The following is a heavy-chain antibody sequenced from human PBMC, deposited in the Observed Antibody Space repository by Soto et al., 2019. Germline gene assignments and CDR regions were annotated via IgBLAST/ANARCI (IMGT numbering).Heavy chain of an antibody. CDR2: IIPIFGTA. Sequence: VASVKVSCKASGGTFSSYAISWVRQAPGQGLEWMGGIIPIFGTANYAQKFQGRVTITADESTSTAYMELSSLISEDTAVYYCVRDYASDSGVHLDFWGQGTLVTVSS. CDR1: GGTFSSYA. D-gene: IGHD3-22*01. J-gene: IGHJ4*02. CDR3: VRDYASDSGVHLDF. V-gene: IGHV1-69*13.